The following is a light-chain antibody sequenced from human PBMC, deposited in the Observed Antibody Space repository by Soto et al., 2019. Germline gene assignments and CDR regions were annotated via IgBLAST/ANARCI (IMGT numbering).Light chain of an antibody. CDR3: SSYKSTSTPYV. CDR2: DVT. Sequence: QSLLTQPASVSGSPGQSITISCTGTSSDIGSYNYVSWYQQHPGKAPKLIIYDVTNRPAGISSRFSASKSGDTASLTISVLQADDEADYFCSSYKSTSTPYVFGTGTKAPVL. V-gene: IGLV2-14*03. J-gene: IGLJ1*01. CDR1: SSDIGSYNY.